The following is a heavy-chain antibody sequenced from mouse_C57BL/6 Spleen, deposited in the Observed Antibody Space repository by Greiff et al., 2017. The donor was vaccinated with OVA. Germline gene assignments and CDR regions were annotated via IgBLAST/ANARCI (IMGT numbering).Heavy chain of an antibody. Sequence: QVQLQQPGAELVKPGASVKLSCKASGYTFTSYWMHWVKQRPGQGLEWIGMIDPNSGSTNYNEKFKSKATLTVDKSSSTAYMQLSSLTSEDSAVYYCAPSFITTVGDYWGQGTTLTVSS. CDR1: GYTFTSYW. D-gene: IGHD1-1*01. CDR2: IDPNSGST. V-gene: IGHV1-64*01. CDR3: APSFITTVGDY. J-gene: IGHJ2*01.